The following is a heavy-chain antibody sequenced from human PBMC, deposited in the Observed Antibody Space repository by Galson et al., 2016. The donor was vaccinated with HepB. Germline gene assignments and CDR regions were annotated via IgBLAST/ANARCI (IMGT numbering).Heavy chain of an antibody. CDR3: TRGNLGTYATMAFDY. V-gene: IGHV4-4*02. D-gene: IGHD2-8*01. CDR2: IYETGTA. CDR1: GGSISSNYW. J-gene: IGHJ4*02. Sequence: ETLSLTCDVSGGSISSNYWWGWVRQSPEKGFEWIGEIYETGTANYNPPFTRRATISVDKSKNQISLRLDSVTAADTAVYDCTRGNLGTYATMAFDYWGQGSLVTVSS.